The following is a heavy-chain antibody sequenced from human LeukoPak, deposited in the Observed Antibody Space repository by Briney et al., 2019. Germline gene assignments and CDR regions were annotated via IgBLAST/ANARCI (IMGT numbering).Heavy chain of an antibody. CDR1: GGSISSSNW. V-gene: IGHV4-4*02. Sequence: SGTLSLTCAVSGGSISSSNWWSWVRQPPGKGLEWIGEIYHSGSTNYNPSLKSRVTISVDTSKNQFSLKLSSVTAADTAVYYCARVPVRRYYYDSSGLDYWGQGTLVTVSS. D-gene: IGHD3-22*01. CDR3: ARVPVRRYYYDSSGLDY. CDR2: IYHSGST. J-gene: IGHJ4*02.